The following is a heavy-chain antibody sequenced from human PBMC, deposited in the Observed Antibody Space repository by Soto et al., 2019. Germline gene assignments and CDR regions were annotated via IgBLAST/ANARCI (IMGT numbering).Heavy chain of an antibody. CDR1: GFTFTSYA. CDR3: AKRRGAGGHFDY. J-gene: IGHJ4*02. D-gene: IGHD2-15*01. CDR2: ISSGGST. Sequence: ESVGGLVQPEGSLRLSCAASGFTFTSYAMGWVRQAPGKGLEWVSVISSGGSTYYADSVRGRFAISRDNSKDTLSLQMNSLRAEDTAVYYCAKRRGAGGHFDYWGQGALVTVSS. V-gene: IGHV3-23*01.